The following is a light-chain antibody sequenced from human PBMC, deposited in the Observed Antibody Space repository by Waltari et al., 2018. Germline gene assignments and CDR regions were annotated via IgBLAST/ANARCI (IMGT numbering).Light chain of an antibody. J-gene: IGLJ6*01. CDR3: AAWDDSLNGNV. V-gene: IGLV1-44*01. Sequence: QSVLTQPPSASGTPGQRVTISCSGSSSNIGSNTVNWYQQVPGTAPKLLIYSNNQRPTGVPDRFSGSKSGTSASLAISGLQSEDEADYYCAAWDDSLNGNVFGSGTKVTVL. CDR2: SNN. CDR1: SSNIGSNT.